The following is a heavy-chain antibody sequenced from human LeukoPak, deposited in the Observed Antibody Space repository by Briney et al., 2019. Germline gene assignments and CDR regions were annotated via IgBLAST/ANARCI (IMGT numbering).Heavy chain of an antibody. CDR1: GFTFSSYG. CDR3: ARSAGTLGSIAANY. CDR2: IRYDGSNK. J-gene: IGHJ4*02. Sequence: GGSLRLSCAASGFTFSSYGMHWVRQAPGKGLEWVAFIRYDGSNKYYADSVKGRFTISRDNSKNTLYLQMNSLRAEDTAVYYCARSAGTLGSIAANYWGQGTLVTVSS. D-gene: IGHD6-6*01. V-gene: IGHV3-30*02.